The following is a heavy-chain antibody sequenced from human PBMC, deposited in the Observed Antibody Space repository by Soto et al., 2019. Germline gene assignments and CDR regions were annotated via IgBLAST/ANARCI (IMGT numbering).Heavy chain of an antibody. CDR1: GGSVNSGGYY. D-gene: IGHD4-17*01. CDR3: ARVIYDDESQNWFDS. CDR2: IYYSGST. J-gene: IGHJ5*01. Sequence: SETLSLTCTVSGGSVNSGGYYWAWIRQHPGKCLEWIGYIYYSGSTYYNPSLKSRVTISLDTSKNQFSLRLSSVTAADTAVYYCARVIYDDESQNWFDSWGQGTQVTVYS. V-gene: IGHV4-31*03.